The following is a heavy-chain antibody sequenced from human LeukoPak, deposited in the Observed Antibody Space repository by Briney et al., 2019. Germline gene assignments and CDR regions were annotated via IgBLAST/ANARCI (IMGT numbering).Heavy chain of an antibody. D-gene: IGHD2-15*01. Sequence: GGSLRLSCVASGFTFGKYWMSWVRQAPGKGLEWVANIKLDGSEKNYVDSVKGRFTISRDNTKNSLFLQMNSLRAEDTAIYYCTTDTWYSAGHWGQGTLVTVSS. V-gene: IGHV3-7*03. CDR3: TTDTWYSAGH. J-gene: IGHJ4*02. CDR2: IKLDGSEK. CDR1: GFTFGKYW.